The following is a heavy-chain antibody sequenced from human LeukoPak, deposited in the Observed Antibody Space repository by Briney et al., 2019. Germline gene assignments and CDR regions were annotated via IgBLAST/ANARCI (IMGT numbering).Heavy chain of an antibody. CDR2: ISSSSNTI. CDR3: ARDINYCTPTLCHRNWFDP. J-gene: IGHJ5*02. CDR1: GFSLSSY. Sequence: PGGSLRLSCAASGFSLSSYMDWFRQTPGKGLEWISYISSSSNTIYYADSVEGRFTISRDNAKNALYLQMNNLRAEDSAVYFCARDINYCTPTLCHRNWFDPWGQGTLVTVSS. V-gene: IGHV3-48*01. D-gene: IGHD2-8*01.